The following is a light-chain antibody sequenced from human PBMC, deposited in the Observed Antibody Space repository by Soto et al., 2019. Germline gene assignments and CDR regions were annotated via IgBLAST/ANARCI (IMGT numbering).Light chain of an antibody. CDR1: SSDVGGHDR. J-gene: IGLJ1*01. CDR3: CSFAGSRYL. V-gene: IGLV2-11*01. Sequence: QSALTQPRSVSGSPGQSVTISCTGTSSDVGGHDRVSWYQQHPGKAPKCMIYDVNKRPSGVPDRFSGSKSGNTASLTISGLQAEDEADYFCCSFAGSRYLFGTGTRSPS. CDR2: DVN.